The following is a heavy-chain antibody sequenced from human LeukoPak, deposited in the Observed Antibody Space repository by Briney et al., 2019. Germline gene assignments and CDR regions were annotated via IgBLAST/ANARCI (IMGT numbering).Heavy chain of an antibody. Sequence: GASVKVSCKASGYTFTSYGISWVRQAPGQGLEWMGWISAYNGNTNYAQKFQGRVTITADESTSTAYMELSSLRSEDTAVYYCARGFGGSSSDWYFDLWGRGTLVTVSS. J-gene: IGHJ2*01. CDR3: ARGFGGSSSDWYFDL. CDR1: GYTFTSYG. V-gene: IGHV1-18*01. D-gene: IGHD6-6*01. CDR2: ISAYNGNT.